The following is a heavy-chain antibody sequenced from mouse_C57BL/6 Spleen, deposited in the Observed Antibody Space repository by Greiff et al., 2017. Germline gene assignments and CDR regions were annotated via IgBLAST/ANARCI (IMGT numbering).Heavy chain of an antibody. J-gene: IGHJ4*01. D-gene: IGHD1-1*01. Sequence: VKLVESGPGLVQPSQSLSITCTASGFSLTSYGVHWVRQSPGKGLEWLGVIWSGGSTDYNAAFISRLSISKDNSKSQVFFKMNSLQADDTAIYYCARGLLRLPMDYWGQGTSVTVSS. CDR1: GFSLTSYG. V-gene: IGHV2-2*01. CDR3: ARGLLRLPMDY. CDR2: IWSGGST.